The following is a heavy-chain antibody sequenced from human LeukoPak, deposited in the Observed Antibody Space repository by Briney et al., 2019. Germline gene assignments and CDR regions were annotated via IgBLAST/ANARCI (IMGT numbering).Heavy chain of an antibody. J-gene: IGHJ4*02. V-gene: IGHV3-30*02. CDR3: ARVRWGGLYYFDY. Sequence: PGGSLGLSCAASGFTFSSYGMHWVRQAPGKGLEWVAFIRYDGSNKYYADSVKGRFTISRDNSKNTLYLQMNSLRAEDTAVYYCARVRWGGLYYFDYWGQGTLVTVSS. CDR1: GFTFSSYG. CDR2: IRYDGSNK. D-gene: IGHD3-16*01.